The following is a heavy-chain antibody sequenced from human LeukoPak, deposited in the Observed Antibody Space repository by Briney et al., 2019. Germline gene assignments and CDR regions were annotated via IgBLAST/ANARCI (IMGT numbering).Heavy chain of an antibody. CDR1: GFTFSDYY. D-gene: IGHD2-15*01. V-gene: IGHV3-11*05. CDR2: ISSSSSYT. CDR3: ARDSGVVAATPGDY. J-gene: IGHJ4*02. Sequence: PGGSLRLSCAASGFTFSDYYMSWIRQAPGKGLEWVSYISSSSSYTNYADSVKGRFTISRDNAKNSLYLQMNSLRAEDRAVYYCARDSGVVAATPGDYWGQGTLVSVSS.